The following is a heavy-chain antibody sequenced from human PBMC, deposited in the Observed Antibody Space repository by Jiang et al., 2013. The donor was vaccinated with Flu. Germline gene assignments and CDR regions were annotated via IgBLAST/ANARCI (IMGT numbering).Heavy chain of an antibody. V-gene: IGHV3-33*01. D-gene: IGHD6-19*01. Sequence: VQLVESGGGVVQPGRSLRLSCAASGFTFSSYGMHWVRQAPGKGLEWVAVIWYDGSNKYYADSVKGRFTISRDNSKNTLYLQMNSLRAEDTAVYYCARDRGSGRYVDVWGQGTTVTVSS. CDR3: ARDRGSGRYVDV. J-gene: IGHJ6*02. CDR2: IWYDGSNK. CDR1: GFTFSSYG.